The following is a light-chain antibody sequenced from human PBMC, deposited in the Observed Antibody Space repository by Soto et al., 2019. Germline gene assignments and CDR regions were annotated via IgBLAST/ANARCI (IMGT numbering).Light chain of an antibody. CDR3: QQTYSVPWT. V-gene: IGKV1-39*01. Sequence: DIQMTQSPSSLSVSVGDRVTISCRASQPISTYLNWYQVQPGKAPKLLIYAASSLQSGVPSRFSGSGSGTDFTLTITTLQAEDFASYHCQQTYSVPWTFGRGTKMEVK. CDR1: QPISTY. CDR2: AAS. J-gene: IGKJ1*01.